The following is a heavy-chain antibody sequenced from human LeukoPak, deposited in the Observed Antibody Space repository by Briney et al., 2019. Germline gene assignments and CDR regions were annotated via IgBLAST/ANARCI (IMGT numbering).Heavy chain of an antibody. CDR1: GGSISSYY. J-gene: IGHJ3*02. Sequence: SETLSLTCTVSGGSISSYYWSWIRQPAGKGPEWIGRIYTSGSTNYNPSLKSRVTMSVDTSKNQFSLKLSSVTAADTAVYYCARLGGHYDILTGYFGHRAAFDIWGQGTMVTVSS. V-gene: IGHV4-4*07. CDR3: ARLGGHYDILTGYFGHRAAFDI. CDR2: IYTSGST. D-gene: IGHD3-9*01.